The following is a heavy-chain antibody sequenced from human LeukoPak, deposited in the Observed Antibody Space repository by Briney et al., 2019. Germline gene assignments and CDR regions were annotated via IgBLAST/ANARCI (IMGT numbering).Heavy chain of an antibody. V-gene: IGHV1-69*13. CDR2: IIPIFGTA. CDR3: ARSPTIYYGMDV. CDR1: GGTFSSYA. D-gene: IGHD3-3*01. Sequence: SVKVSCKASGGTFSSYAISWVRQAPGQGLEWMGGIIPIFGTANYAQKFQGRVTITADESTSTAYMELSSLRSEDTAVYYCARSPTIYYGMDVWGQGTTVTVSS. J-gene: IGHJ6*02.